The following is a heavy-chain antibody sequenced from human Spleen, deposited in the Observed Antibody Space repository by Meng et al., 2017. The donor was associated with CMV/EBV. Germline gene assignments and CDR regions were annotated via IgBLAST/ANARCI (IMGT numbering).Heavy chain of an antibody. CDR2: LNPNGGAT. V-gene: IGHV1-2*02. CDR1: GYIFSGYY. D-gene: IGHD3-9*01. J-gene: IGHJ4*02. CDR3: ARQPLVFDY. Sequence: ASVKVSCKASGYIFSGYYMHWVRQAPGQGLEWMGWLNPNGGATVYAQKFEGRATMTRDTSIDTAYMELSSLRSDDTAVYYCARQPLVFDYWGQGTLVTVSS.